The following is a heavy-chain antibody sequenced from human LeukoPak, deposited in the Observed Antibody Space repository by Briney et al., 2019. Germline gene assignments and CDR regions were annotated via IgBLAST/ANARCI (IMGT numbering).Heavy chain of an antibody. CDR2: IRYSGSA. D-gene: IGHD3-22*01. V-gene: IGHV4-59*08. CDR3: ARLVYDSRGYYFDY. CDR1: VDSISTYY. Sequence: SETLSLTCTVSVDSISTYYWSWIRQPPGQGLEWIGYIRYSGSANYNTSLRSRVTISIDTSKNQFSLKLSSVTAADTAVYHCARLVYDSRGYYFDYWGQGTLVTVSS. J-gene: IGHJ4*02.